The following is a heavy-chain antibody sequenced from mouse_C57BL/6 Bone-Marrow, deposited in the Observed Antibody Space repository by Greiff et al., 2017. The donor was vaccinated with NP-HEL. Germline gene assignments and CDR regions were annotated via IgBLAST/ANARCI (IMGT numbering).Heavy chain of an antibody. V-gene: IGHV1-9*01. CDR3: ARWGGRRYFDY. J-gene: IGHJ2*01. Sequence: VQLQQSGAELMKPGASVKLSCKATGYTFTGYWIEWVKQRPGHGLEWIGEILPGSGSTNYTEKFKGKATFTADTSSNTAYMQLSSLTTEDSANYYCARWGGRRYFDYWGQGTTLTVSS. CDR2: ILPGSGST. CDR1: GYTFTGYW. D-gene: IGHD1-1*01.